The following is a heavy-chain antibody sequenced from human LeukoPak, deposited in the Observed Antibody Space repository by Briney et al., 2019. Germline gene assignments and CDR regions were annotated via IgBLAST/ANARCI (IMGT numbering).Heavy chain of an antibody. CDR2: IIPILGIA. V-gene: IGHV1-69*04. CDR1: GGTFSSYA. CDR3: ARDVDCSSTSCLSWFDP. J-gene: IGHJ5*02. D-gene: IGHD2-2*01. Sequence: GASVKVSCKASGGTFSSYAISWVRQAPGQGLEWMGRIIPILGIANYAQKFQGRVTITADKSTSTAYMELYSLRSEDTAVYYCARDVDCSSTSCLSWFDPWGQGTLVTVSS.